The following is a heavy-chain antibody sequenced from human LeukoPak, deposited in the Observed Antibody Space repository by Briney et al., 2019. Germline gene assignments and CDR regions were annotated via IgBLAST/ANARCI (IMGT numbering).Heavy chain of an antibody. CDR2: ISYEGSNK. Sequence: GRSLRLSCAASGFIFSSYGMHWVRQAPGKGLEWVAVISYEGSNKYYADSVKGRFTISRDNSENTLYLQMNSLRAEDTAVYYCAKDIRYLEWLFDFWGQGTLVTVSS. CDR3: AKDIRYLEWLFDF. J-gene: IGHJ4*02. D-gene: IGHD3-3*01. CDR1: GFIFSSYG. V-gene: IGHV3-30*18.